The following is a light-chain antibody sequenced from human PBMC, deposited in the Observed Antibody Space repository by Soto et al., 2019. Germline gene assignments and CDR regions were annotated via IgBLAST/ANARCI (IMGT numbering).Light chain of an antibody. CDR3: QQFNTYSYT. CDR2: EAS. J-gene: IGKJ2*01. CDR1: QSIGRW. Sequence: DIPMTQSPSTLSASVGDRVTITCRASQSIGRWLAWYQQKPGKPPNLLIYEASRLESGVPSRFSGSGSGTEFTLTISSLQPADSATYYCQQFNTYSYTFGQGTKLEIK. V-gene: IGKV1-5*03.